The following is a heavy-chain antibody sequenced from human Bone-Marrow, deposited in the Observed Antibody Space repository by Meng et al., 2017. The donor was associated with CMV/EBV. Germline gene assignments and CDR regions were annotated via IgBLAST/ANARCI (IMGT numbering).Heavy chain of an antibody. D-gene: IGHD6-19*01. CDR3: ARSRGSGPAYYYYYCMDV. J-gene: IGHJ6*02. CDR2: INSDGSST. CDR1: GFTFSSYW. V-gene: IGHV3-74*01. Sequence: GGSLRLSCAASGFTFSSYWMHWVRQAPGKGLVWVSRINSDGSSTSYADSVKGRFTTSRDNDKNTLYLQMNSLRAEDTAVYYCARSRGSGPAYYYYYCMDVWGQGTTVTVSS.